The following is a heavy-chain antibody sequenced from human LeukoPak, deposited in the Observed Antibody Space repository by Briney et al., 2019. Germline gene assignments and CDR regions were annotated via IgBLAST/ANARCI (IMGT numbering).Heavy chain of an antibody. V-gene: IGHV4-39*01. J-gene: IGHJ4*02. CDR2: IYYSGST. Sequence: PSETLSLTCTVSGGSISSSSYYWGWIRQPPGKGLEWIGSIYYSGSTYYNPSLKSRVTISVDTSKNQFSLKLSSVTAADTAVYYCARQPSTYYYGSGAFDYWGQGTLVTVSS. CDR3: ARQPSTYYYGSGAFDY. CDR1: GGSISSSSYY. D-gene: IGHD3-10*01.